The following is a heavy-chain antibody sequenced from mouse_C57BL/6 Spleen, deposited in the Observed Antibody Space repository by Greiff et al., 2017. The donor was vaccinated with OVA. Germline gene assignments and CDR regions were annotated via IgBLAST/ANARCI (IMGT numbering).Heavy chain of an antibody. CDR3: ARSWDYAMDY. D-gene: IGHD4-1*01. J-gene: IGHJ4*01. CDR2: IHPNSGST. V-gene: IGHV1-64*01. CDR1: GYTFTSYW. Sequence: QVQLKQPGAELVKPGASVKLSCKASGYTFTSYWMHWVKQRPGQGLEWIGMIHPNSGSTNYNEKFKSKATLTVDKSSSTAYMQLSSLTSEDSAVYYCARSWDYAMDYWGQGTSVTVSS.